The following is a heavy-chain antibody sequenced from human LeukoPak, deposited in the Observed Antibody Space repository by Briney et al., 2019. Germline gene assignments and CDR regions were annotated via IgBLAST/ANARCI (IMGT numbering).Heavy chain of an antibody. CDR2: ICYSGST. Sequence: TPSETLSLTCTVSGGSISSSSYCWGWIRQPPGKGLEWIGSICYSGSTFYNPSLKSRVTLSVDTSKNQFSLKLSSVTAADTAVYYCARPSGWYGGGFDYWGQGTLVTVSS. D-gene: IGHD6-19*01. J-gene: IGHJ4*02. V-gene: IGHV4-39*07. CDR1: GGSISSSSYC. CDR3: ARPSGWYGGGFDY.